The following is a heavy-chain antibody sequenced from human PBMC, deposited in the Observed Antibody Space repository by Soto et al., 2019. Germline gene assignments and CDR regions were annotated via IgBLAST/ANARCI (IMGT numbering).Heavy chain of an antibody. Sequence: QVQLVQSGAEVKKPGASVKVSCKASGYTFTSYGISWVRQAPGQGLEWMGWISAYNGNTNYAQKLQGRVTMTTDTSXITAYMELRSLRSDDTAVYYCARDEEVVNTYYGMDVWGQGTTVTVSS. V-gene: IGHV1-18*01. CDR2: ISAYNGNT. CDR1: GYTFTSYG. J-gene: IGHJ6*02. CDR3: ARDEEVVNTYYGMDV. D-gene: IGHD2-15*01.